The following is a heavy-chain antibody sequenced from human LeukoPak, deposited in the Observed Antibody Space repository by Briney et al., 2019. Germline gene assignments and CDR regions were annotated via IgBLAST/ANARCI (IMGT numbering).Heavy chain of an antibody. Sequence: ASVKVSCKASGYIFTSYAIHWVRQAPGQRLEWMGWISVGNGGTHYSQNFQGRVTITWDTSASTAYMELSSLRSEDTAVYYCARVYLRSWFGFDPWGQGTLVTVSS. V-gene: IGHV1-3*01. CDR1: GYIFTSYA. D-gene: IGHD6-13*01. CDR2: ISVGNGGT. J-gene: IGHJ5*02. CDR3: ARVYLRSWFGFDP.